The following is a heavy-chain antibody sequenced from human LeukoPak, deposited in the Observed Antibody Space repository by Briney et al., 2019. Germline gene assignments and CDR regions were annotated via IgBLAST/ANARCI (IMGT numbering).Heavy chain of an antibody. V-gene: IGHV1-18*01. CDR3: ARGYDYGDYVGDFDY. J-gene: IGHJ4*02. D-gene: IGHD4-17*01. CDR2: ITTYNGYT. CDR1: GYTFTSYP. Sequence: ASVKVSCKASGYTFTSYPISWVRQAPGQGLEWMGWITTYNGYTKNAQKLQDRVTMTTDTPTTTAYMDLRGLRSDDTAVYYCARGYDYGDYVGDFDYWGQGTLVTVSS.